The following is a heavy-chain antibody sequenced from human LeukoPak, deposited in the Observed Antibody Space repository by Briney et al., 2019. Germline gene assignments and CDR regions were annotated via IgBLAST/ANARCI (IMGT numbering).Heavy chain of an antibody. CDR2: ISSSSSYI. V-gene: IGHV3-21*01. CDR1: GFTFSSYN. D-gene: IGHD3-16*01. J-gene: IGHJ5*02. Sequence: PGGSLRLSCAASGFTFSSYNMNWVRQAPGKGLEWVSSISSSSSYIYYADSVKGRFTISRDNAKNSLYLQMNSLRAEDTAVYYCARVAGGPRDWFDPWGQGTLVTVSS. CDR3: ARVAGGPRDWFDP.